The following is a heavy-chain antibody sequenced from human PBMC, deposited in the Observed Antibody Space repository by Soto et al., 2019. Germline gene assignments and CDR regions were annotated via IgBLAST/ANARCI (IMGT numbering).Heavy chain of an antibody. CDR2: INPSGGST. CDR3: ARSVVVITFSGGGLGY. Sequence: ASVKVSCKASGYTFTSYYMHWVRQARGQGLEWMGIINPSGGSTSYAQKFQGRVTMTRDTSTSTVYMELSSLRSEDTDVYYCARSVVVITFSGGGLGYWGQGTLVTVSS. CDR1: GYTFTSYY. J-gene: IGHJ4*02. V-gene: IGHV1-46*01. D-gene: IGHD3-22*01.